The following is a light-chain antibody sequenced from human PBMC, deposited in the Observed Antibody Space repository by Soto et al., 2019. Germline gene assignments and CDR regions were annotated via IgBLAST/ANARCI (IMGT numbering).Light chain of an antibody. CDR1: SSDVGGYNY. Sequence: LTQPPSASGSFGQSVTISCTGTSSDVGGYNYVSWYQQHPGKAPKLMVYEVSERPSGVPDRFSGSKSGNTASLTVSGLQADDEADYYCSSYSGTNYHYVFGTGTKVTVL. V-gene: IGLV2-8*01. CDR2: EVS. J-gene: IGLJ1*01. CDR3: SSYSGTNYHYV.